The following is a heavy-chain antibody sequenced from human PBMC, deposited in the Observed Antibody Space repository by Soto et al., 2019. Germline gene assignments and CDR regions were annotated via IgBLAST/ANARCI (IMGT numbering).Heavy chain of an antibody. CDR3: TSDTFGLRDT. CDR2: INPAGTIT. D-gene: IGHD3-16*01. J-gene: IGHJ5*02. V-gene: IGHV3-74*01. CDR1: GFPFSHYW. Sequence: MQMVESGGGSVQPGGSLRLSCAASGFPFSHYWMHWVRQTPGKGLVWVSRINPAGTITNYADSVEGRFTISRDNADSALFLQMTSLSAEDTAMYYCTSDTFGLRDTWGQGTLVTVSS.